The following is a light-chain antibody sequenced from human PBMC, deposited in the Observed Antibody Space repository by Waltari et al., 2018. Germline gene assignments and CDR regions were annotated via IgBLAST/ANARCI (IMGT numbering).Light chain of an antibody. J-gene: IGLJ1*01. CDR1: DSDVGAYNF. CDR2: EVS. CDR3: SSYTTSNAPGV. V-gene: IGLV2-14*01. Sequence: QSALTQPASVPGSPGQSITISCTGTDSDVGAYNFVPWYRPPPGKAPHLIIYEVSERPPGISDRFSGSKSDNTASLTISGLQADDEAVYYCSSYTTSNAPGVFGTGTKVTVL.